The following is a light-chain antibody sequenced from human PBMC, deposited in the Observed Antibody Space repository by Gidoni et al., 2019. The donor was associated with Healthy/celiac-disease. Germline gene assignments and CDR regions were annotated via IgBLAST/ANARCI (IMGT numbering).Light chain of an antibody. CDR1: SSNIGNNY. V-gene: IGLV1-51*01. CDR2: DNN. CDR3: GTWDSSLSAVV. Sequence: QSVLTQPPSVSAAPGQKVTISCSGSSSNIGNNYVSWYQQLQGTAPKLLIYDNNKRPSVIPDLFSGSTSGTSATLVITGLQTGDEADYYCGTWDSSLSAVVFGGGTKLTVL. J-gene: IGLJ2*01.